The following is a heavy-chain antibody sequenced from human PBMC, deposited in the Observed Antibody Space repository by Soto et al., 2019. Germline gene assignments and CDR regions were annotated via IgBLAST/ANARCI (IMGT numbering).Heavy chain of an antibody. Sequence: QITLKESGPTLMKPTQTLTLTCTFSGFSLSTSGVGVGWIRQPPGKALEWLALIYWNDDKRYSPSLKSRLTITKDTSKNQVVLTMTNMDPVDTATYYCAHRLRAFLFDYWGQGTLVTVSS. V-gene: IGHV2-5*01. CDR3: AHRLRAFLFDY. J-gene: IGHJ4*02. CDR2: IYWNDDK. CDR1: GFSLSTSGVG.